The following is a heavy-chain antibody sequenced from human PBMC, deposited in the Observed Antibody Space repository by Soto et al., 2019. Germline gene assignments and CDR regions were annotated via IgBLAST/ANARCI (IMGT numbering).Heavy chain of an antibody. CDR1: GGSISRGGYS. CDR3: DRMRGDFDY. Sequence: SETLPLTCAVSGGSISRGGYSWSWIRHPPGKGLEWIGYIYHSGSTYYNPSLNSRVTISVNTYKNQFSLKLSSVTAADTAVYYCDRMRGDFDYWGQGTPVTVPS. V-gene: IGHV4-30-2*01. J-gene: IGHJ4*02. D-gene: IGHD5-12*01. CDR2: IYHSGST.